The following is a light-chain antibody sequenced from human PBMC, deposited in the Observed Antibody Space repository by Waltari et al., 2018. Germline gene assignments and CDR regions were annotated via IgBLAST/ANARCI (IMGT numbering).Light chain of an antibody. V-gene: IGKV1-5*03. CDR1: QSISNR. CDR3: QQYNSYSLLT. Sequence: DIQMPQSPSTLSAYVGDRVTTTCRAIQSISNRLAWYQQKPGKAPKLLIYKASTLESGVPSRFSGSGSGTEFTLTISSLQPDDFATYYCQQYNSYSLLTFGGGTKVEIK. J-gene: IGKJ4*01. CDR2: KAS.